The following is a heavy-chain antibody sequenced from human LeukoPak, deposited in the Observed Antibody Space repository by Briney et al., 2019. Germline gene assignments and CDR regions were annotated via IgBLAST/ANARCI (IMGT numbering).Heavy chain of an antibody. CDR2: FYDSGST. J-gene: IGHJ4*02. Sequence: SETLSLTCTVSGGSISSSTYYWDWIRQPPGKGLEWIGNFYDSGSTWYNPSLKSRVTISGDTSKNQFSLKLSSVTAADTAVYYCARQSYSSSWYYFDYWGQGTLVTVSS. V-gene: IGHV4-39*01. D-gene: IGHD6-13*01. CDR1: GGSISSSTYY. CDR3: ARQSYSSSWYYFDY.